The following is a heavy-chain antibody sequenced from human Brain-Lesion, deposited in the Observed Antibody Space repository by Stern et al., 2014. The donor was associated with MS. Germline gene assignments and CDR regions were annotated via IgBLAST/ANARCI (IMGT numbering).Heavy chain of an antibody. V-gene: IGHV3-7*01. J-gene: IGHJ6*02. Sequence: VQLVESGGGLVQPGGSLRLSCAASEFSFSGYWMNWVRQAPGQALEREANIKNDGSATYYLGSGKGRLTIFTDHSKKSHYMQMNSLRAEDSALYYCARDGVPFTMVRGHFYYYGMDVWGQGTTVTVSS. CDR1: EFSFSGYW. D-gene: IGHD3-10*01. CDR2: IKNDGSAT. CDR3: ARDGVPFTMVRGHFYYYGMDV.